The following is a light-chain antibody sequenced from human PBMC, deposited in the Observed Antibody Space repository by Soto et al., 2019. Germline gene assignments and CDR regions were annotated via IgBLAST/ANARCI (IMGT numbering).Light chain of an antibody. CDR2: GAT. Sequence: EIVMTQSPATLSVSPGERATLSCRASQSVSIDLAWYQQTPGQAPRLLIHGATTRATDMPGRFSGRGAGAEFTLTISSLQSEDFAVYYCQQYRSWPRTFGQGTTVDIK. CDR3: QQYRSWPRT. V-gene: IGKV3-15*01. CDR1: QSVSID. J-gene: IGKJ1*01.